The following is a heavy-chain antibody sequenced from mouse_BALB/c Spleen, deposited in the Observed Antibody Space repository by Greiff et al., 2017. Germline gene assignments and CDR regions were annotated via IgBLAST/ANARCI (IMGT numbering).Heavy chain of an antibody. CDR1: GFSLTGYG. Sequence: QVQLKQSGPGLVAPSQSLSITCTVSGFSLTGYGVNWVRQPPGKGLEWLGMIWGDGSTDYNSALKSRLSISKDNSKSQVFLKMNSLQTDDTAWYYGARDKAMITPFAYWGEGTLVTVSA. J-gene: IGHJ3*01. V-gene: IGHV2-6-7*01. CDR2: IWGDGST. CDR3: ARDKAMITPFAY. D-gene: IGHD2-4*01.